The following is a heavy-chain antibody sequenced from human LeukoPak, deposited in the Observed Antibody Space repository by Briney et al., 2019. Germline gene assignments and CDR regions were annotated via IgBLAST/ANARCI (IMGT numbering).Heavy chain of an antibody. Sequence: GGSLRLSCAASGFTFSSYAMSWVRQAPGKGLEWVSAISGSGGSTYYADSVKGRFTIPRDNSKNTLYLQMNSLRAEDTAVYYCAKDSAFRYSSACFDYWGQGTLVTVSS. CDR2: ISGSGGST. CDR1: GFTFSSYA. J-gene: IGHJ4*02. D-gene: IGHD6-19*01. V-gene: IGHV3-23*01. CDR3: AKDSAFRYSSACFDY.